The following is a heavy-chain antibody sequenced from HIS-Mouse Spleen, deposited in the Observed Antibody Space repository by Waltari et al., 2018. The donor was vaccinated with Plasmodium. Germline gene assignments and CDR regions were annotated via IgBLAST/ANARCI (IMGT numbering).Heavy chain of an antibody. CDR2: ISGSGGST. Sequence: EVQLLESGGGLVETGGSLRLSCSASGFHCSRKYTSWVRQAPGKGLEWFSAISGSGGSTYYADSVKGRFTISRDNSKNTLYLQMNSLRAEDTAVYYCAKSSKGTGDLWDYWGQGTLVTVSS. J-gene: IGHJ4*02. D-gene: IGHD7-27*01. V-gene: IGHV3-23*01. CDR1: GFHCSRKY. CDR3: AKSSKGTGDLWDY.